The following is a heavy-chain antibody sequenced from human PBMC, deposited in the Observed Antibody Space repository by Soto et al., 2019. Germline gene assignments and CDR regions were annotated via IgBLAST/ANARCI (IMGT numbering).Heavy chain of an antibody. CDR1: GDSVSTNTAT. J-gene: IGHJ5*01. Sequence: PSQTLSLTCDISGDSVSTNTATWDWIRQSPSRGLEWLGRTYYRSRWYFDYAVSVKSRVTISPDISNNQVSLQLTSVTPDDTAIYYWLRLRGNSWLESWGQGTMSTVSS. CDR2: TYYRSRWYF. V-gene: IGHV6-1*01. CDR3: LRLRGNSWLES.